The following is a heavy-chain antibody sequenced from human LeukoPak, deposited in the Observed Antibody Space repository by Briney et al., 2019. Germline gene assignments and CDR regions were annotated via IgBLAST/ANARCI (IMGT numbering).Heavy chain of an antibody. CDR2: IYYSEST. CDR3: ARSSGHYSWLDY. CDR1: GGSISSYY. J-gene: IGHJ4*02. V-gene: IGHV4-59*08. D-gene: IGHD3-22*01. Sequence: SETLSLTCTVSGGSISSYYWSWIRQPPGKGLEWLGYIYYSESTNYNPSLKSRVTISVETSKNQFAPKLSSVTAAETAVYYRARSSGHYSWLDYWGQGTLVTVSS.